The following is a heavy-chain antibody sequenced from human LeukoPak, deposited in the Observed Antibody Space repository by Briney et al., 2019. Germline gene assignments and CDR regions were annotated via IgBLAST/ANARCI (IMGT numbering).Heavy chain of an antibody. CDR3: ARVGVPAANGMAFDY. CDR2: INPSGGST. J-gene: IGHJ4*02. V-gene: IGHV1-46*01. Sequence: ASVKVSCKASGYTFTSYYMHWVRQAPGQGLEWMGIINPSGGSTSYAQKFQGRVTMTRDMSTSTVYMELSSLRSEDTAVYYCARVGVPAANGMAFDYWGQGTLVTVSS. CDR1: GYTFTSYY. D-gene: IGHD2-2*01.